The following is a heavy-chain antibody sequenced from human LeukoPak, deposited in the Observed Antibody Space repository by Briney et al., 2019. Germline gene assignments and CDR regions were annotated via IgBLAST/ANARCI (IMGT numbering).Heavy chain of an antibody. Sequence: GASVKVSCKASGYTFTSYNINWVRQGTGQGLEWMGWMSPNSGNTGFVQKFQGRVTMTRNTSISTAYMELSSLRSEDTAVYYCARGDSGSYSDYWGQGTLVTVSS. CDR2: MSPNSGNT. V-gene: IGHV1-8*01. CDR3: ARGDSGSYSDY. J-gene: IGHJ4*02. CDR1: GYTFTSYN. D-gene: IGHD1-26*01.